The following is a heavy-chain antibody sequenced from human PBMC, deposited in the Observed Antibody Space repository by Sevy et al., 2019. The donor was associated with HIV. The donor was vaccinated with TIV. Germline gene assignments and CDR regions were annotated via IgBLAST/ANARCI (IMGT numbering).Heavy chain of an antibody. Sequence: GGSLRLSCAASGFTFSSYAMHWVRQAPGKGLEWVAVISYDGSNKYYADSVKGRFTISRDNSKNTLYLQMNSLRAEDTAVYYCARVRGIAVAGTGHYYYYYGMDVWGQGTTVTVSS. V-gene: IGHV3-30*04. J-gene: IGHJ6*02. D-gene: IGHD6-19*01. CDR1: GFTFSSYA. CDR2: ISYDGSNK. CDR3: ARVRGIAVAGTGHYYYYYGMDV.